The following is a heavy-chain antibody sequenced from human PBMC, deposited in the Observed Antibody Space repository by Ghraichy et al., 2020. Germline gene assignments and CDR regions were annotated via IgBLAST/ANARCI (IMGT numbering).Heavy chain of an antibody. CDR1: GFTFSGSA. CDR3: TRLGDSGNKAGFDI. Sequence: GGSLKLSCAASGFTFSGSAMHWVRQASGRGLEWVGRIRSKPNSYATTYGSSVKGRFTISRDDSKNTAYLQMNSLKTEDTAVYYCTRLGDSGNKAGFDIWGQGTTVTVSS. V-gene: IGHV3-73*01. D-gene: IGHD1-26*01. J-gene: IGHJ3*02. CDR2: IRSKPNSYAT.